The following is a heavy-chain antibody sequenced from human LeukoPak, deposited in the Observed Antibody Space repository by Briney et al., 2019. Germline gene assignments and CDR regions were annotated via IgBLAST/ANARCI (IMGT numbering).Heavy chain of an antibody. CDR1: GFTFSSYG. CDR2: IRYDGTNE. V-gene: IGHV3-30*02. CDR3: ARVEAVYYYGSASPYSPY. Sequence: GGSLRLSCAASGFTFSSYGMHWVRQAPGKGLEWVTFIRYDGTNEYYADSVRGRFTISRDNSKNTLYLQMNSLRPEDTAVYYCARVEAVYYYGSASPYSPYWGQGTLVTVSS. D-gene: IGHD3-10*01. J-gene: IGHJ4*02.